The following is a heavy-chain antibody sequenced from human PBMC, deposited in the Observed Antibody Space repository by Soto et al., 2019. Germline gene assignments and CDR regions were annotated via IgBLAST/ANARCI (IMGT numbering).Heavy chain of an antibody. CDR1: GFTFSSYA. Sequence: PGGSLRLSCAASGFTFSSYAMSWVRQAPGKGLEWVSAISGSGGSTYYADSVKGRFTISRDNSKNTLYLQMNSLGAEDTAVYYCARISHNWNDGDNWFDPWGQGTLVTVSS. J-gene: IGHJ5*02. CDR2: ISGSGGST. V-gene: IGHV3-23*01. CDR3: ARISHNWNDGDNWFDP. D-gene: IGHD1-20*01.